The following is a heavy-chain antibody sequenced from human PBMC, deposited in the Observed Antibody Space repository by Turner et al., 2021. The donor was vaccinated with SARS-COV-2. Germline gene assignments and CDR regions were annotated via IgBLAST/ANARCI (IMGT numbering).Heavy chain of an antibody. D-gene: IGHD3-22*01. Sequence: QLQLQESGPGLVKPSETLSLTCTVSGGSISRSDFYWGWIRQPPGKGLEWIGSIYYSGSTYYTPSLKSRVSISVDTSKNQFSLRLSSVTAADTAVYYCATPSVSYDSSGYFHFDLWGRGTLVTVSP. J-gene: IGHJ2*01. V-gene: IGHV4-39*01. CDR1: GGSISRSDFY. CDR2: IYYSGST. CDR3: ATPSVSYDSSGYFHFDL.